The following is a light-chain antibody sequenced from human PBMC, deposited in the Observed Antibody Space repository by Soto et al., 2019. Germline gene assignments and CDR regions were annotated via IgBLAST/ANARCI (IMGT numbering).Light chain of an antibody. V-gene: IGKV2-28*01. CDR3: MQALQSLT. CDR2: FGS. J-gene: IGKJ5*01. Sequence: EIVMTQSPLTLPVTPGEPASISCRSSQSLLYNNTYNYLDWYVKKPGQSPQLIIYFGSNRAPGVPDRISGSGSGTDFTLKINRVEAEDVGTYYRMQALQSLTFGQGTRLEIQ. CDR1: QSLLYNNTYNY.